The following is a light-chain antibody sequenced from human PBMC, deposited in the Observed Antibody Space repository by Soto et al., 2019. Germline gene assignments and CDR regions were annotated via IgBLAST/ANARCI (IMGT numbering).Light chain of an antibody. CDR3: QQYGSSPPTT. V-gene: IGKV3-20*01. CDR2: GAS. CDR1: QSVSSSY. J-gene: IGKJ1*01. Sequence: EIVLTQSPGTLSLSPGERATLSCRASQSVSSSYLAWYQQKPGQAPRLLIYGASSRATGIPDRFSGSGSGTDFTLTISRLEPEDFAVYYCQQYGSSPPTTFGQGTTVEIK.